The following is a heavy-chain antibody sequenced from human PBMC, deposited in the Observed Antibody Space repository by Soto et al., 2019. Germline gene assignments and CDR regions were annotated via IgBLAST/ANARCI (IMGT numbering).Heavy chain of an antibody. Sequence: ASVKVSCKASGYTFTSYYMHWVRQAPGQGLEWMGIINPSGGSTSYAQKFQGRVTMTRDTSTSTVYMELSSLRSEDTAVYYCARQYCSSTSCYTDRAIFDPWGQGTLVTASS. CDR3: ARQYCSSTSCYTDRAIFDP. CDR2: INPSGGST. CDR1: GYTFTSYY. D-gene: IGHD2-2*02. J-gene: IGHJ5*02. V-gene: IGHV1-46*01.